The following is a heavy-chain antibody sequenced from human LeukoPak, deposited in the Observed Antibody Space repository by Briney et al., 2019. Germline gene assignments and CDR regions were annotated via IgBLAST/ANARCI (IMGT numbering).Heavy chain of an antibody. Sequence: GGSLRLSCAASGFTFKSYPMHWVRQAPGKGLEWVALISYDGSDKYYADSVRGRFTISRDNSKNTLYLQMNSLRADDTAVYYCARVYYDSSGYSFDYWGQGTLVTVSS. CDR3: ARVYYDSSGYSFDY. CDR2: ISYDGSDK. J-gene: IGHJ4*02. V-gene: IGHV3-30-3*01. CDR1: GFTFKSYP. D-gene: IGHD3-22*01.